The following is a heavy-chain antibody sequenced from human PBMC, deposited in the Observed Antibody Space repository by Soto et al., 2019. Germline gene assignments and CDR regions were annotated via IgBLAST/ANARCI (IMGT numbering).Heavy chain of an antibody. CDR3: ARHVRGANNYAYNWFDP. V-gene: IGHV4-59*08. CDR2: IHYSGST. J-gene: IGHJ5*02. D-gene: IGHD2-2*01. Sequence: SETLSLTCIVSGGSISNSYWSWIRQPPGKGLEWIGYIHYSGSTNYNPSLKSRVTISVDTSKSQFSLRLSSVTAADTAVYYCARHVRGANNYAYNWFDPWGQGSLVTVSP. CDR1: GGSISNSY.